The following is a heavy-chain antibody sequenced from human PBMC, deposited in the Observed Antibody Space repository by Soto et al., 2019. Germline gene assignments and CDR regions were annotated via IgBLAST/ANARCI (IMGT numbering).Heavy chain of an antibody. J-gene: IGHJ6*02. CDR1: GGSISSYY. CDR2: IDTSGTT. D-gene: IGHD3-10*01. V-gene: IGHV4-4*07. CDR3: ARGPRGYVYYHGMDV. Sequence: QVQVQESGPGLVKPSETLSLTCTVSGGSISSYYVSWIRQSAGKGLEWIGRIDTSGTTNYNPSHKSRVTMSVDASKNHFSLNLSSVTAADTAVYYCARGPRGYVYYHGMDVWGQGTTVTVSS.